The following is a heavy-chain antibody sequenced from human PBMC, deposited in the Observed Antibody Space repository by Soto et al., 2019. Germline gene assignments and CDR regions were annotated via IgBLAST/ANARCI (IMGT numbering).Heavy chain of an antibody. CDR3: ATAERGYCSGGDCVPTNKFDY. CDR1: GFTFSSYG. Sequence: QVQLVESGGGVVQPGRSLRLSCAASGFTFSSYGMHWVRQAPGKGLEWVAVISYDGSNKYYADSVTGRFTTSRDNSKNTLYLQMNSLRADDTAVYYCATAERGYCSGGDCVPTNKFDYGGQGTLVTVAS. D-gene: IGHD2-15*01. V-gene: IGHV3-30*03. J-gene: IGHJ4*02. CDR2: ISYDGSNK.